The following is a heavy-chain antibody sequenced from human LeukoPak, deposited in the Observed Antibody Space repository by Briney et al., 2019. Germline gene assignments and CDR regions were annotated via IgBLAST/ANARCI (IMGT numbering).Heavy chain of an antibody. J-gene: IGHJ6*02. V-gene: IGHV3-33*01. CDR3: ARDLVPLAAAGYYGMDV. CDR1: GFTFSSYG. Sequence: PGGSLRLSCAASGFTFSSYGMHWVRQAPGKGLEWVAVIWYDESNKYYADSVKGRFTISRVNSKNTLYLQMNSLRAEDTAVYYCARDLVPLAAAGYYGMDVWGQGTTVTVSS. D-gene: IGHD6-13*01. CDR2: IWYDESNK.